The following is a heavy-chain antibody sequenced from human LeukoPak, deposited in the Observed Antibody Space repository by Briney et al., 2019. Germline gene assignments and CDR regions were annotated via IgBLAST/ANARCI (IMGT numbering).Heavy chain of an antibody. CDR2: ISYDGSHT. D-gene: IGHD3-16*01. Sequence: GGSLRLSCATSGFNFRGHGMHWVRQAPGKGLEWVALISYDGSHTYYADSVKGRVTISRDNSKNTLYLQMNSLRAEDTAVYYCAREPWGNYFDYWGQGTLVTVSS. CDR3: AREPWGNYFDY. CDR1: GFNFRGHG. J-gene: IGHJ4*02. V-gene: IGHV3-30*03.